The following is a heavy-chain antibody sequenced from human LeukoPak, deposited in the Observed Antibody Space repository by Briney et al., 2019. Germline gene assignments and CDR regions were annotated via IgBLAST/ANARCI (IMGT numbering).Heavy chain of an antibody. V-gene: IGHV3-23*01. J-gene: IGHJ6*02. Sequence: GGSLRLSCAASGFNFTNYAMSWVRQAPAKGLEWVSALSGRGSNTYYADSVKGRFTISRDNSKNTLYLQMNSLRAEDTAVYYCAKDSRGGPHYLAAAGYYYGMDVWGQGTTVTVSS. D-gene: IGHD6-13*01. CDR2: LSGRGSNT. CDR1: GFNFTNYA. CDR3: AKDSRGGPHYLAAAGYYYGMDV.